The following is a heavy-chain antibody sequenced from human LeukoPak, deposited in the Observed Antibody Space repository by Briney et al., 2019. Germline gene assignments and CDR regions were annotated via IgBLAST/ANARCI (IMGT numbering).Heavy chain of an antibody. V-gene: IGHV4-38-2*01. CDR2: IYHSGST. CDR3: ARKVIGSGWAGFDY. Sequence: SETLSLTCAVSGYSISSGYYWGWIRQPPGKGLEWIGSIYHSGSTYYNPSLKSRVTISVDTSKNQFSLKLSSVTAADTAVYYCARKVIGSGWAGFDYWGQGTLVTVSS. CDR1: GYSISSGYY. D-gene: IGHD6-19*01. J-gene: IGHJ4*02.